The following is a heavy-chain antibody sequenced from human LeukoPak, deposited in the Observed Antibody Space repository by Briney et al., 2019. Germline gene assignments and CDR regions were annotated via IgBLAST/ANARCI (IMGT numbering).Heavy chain of an antibody. CDR3: AKEFSSGWFSGPFDY. D-gene: IGHD6-19*01. J-gene: IGHJ4*02. CDR2: IGGRGGST. V-gene: IGHV3-23*01. CDR1: GFRFSDFT. Sequence: GGSLRLSCAASGFRFSDFTMTWVRQAPGKGPEWVSAIGGRGGSTYYADSLGGRFTISRDNSKNTLYLQMNSLRAEDTAVYYCAKEFSSGWFSGPFDYWGQGTLVTVSS.